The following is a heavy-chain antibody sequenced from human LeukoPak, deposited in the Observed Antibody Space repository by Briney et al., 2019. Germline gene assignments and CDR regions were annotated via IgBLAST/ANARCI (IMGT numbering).Heavy chain of an antibody. Sequence: SETLSLTCTVSNGSISTYYWSWIRQPLGKGLEWIGHIYHSGTTIYNPTLKSRVTMSVDTFKNQFSLHLTSVTAADTAVYFCARDSFGSGWYALWGRSTLVTVSS. V-gene: IGHV4-59*01. CDR1: NGSISTYY. J-gene: IGHJ2*01. CDR3: ARDSFGSGWYAL. CDR2: IYHSGTT. D-gene: IGHD6-19*01.